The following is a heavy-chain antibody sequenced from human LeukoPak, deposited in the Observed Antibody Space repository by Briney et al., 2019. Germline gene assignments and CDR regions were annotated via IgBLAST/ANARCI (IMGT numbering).Heavy chain of an antibody. D-gene: IGHD1-26*01. CDR2: IYYSGST. J-gene: IGHJ4*02. Sequence: SETLSLTCTVSGGSTSSSNYYWGWIRQPPGKGLEWIGSIYYSGSTYYNPSLKSRVTISVDTSKNQFSLKLSSVTAADTAVYYCARREVGATPDYWGQGTLVTVSS. CDR1: GGSTSSSNYY. CDR3: ARREVGATPDY. V-gene: IGHV4-39*01.